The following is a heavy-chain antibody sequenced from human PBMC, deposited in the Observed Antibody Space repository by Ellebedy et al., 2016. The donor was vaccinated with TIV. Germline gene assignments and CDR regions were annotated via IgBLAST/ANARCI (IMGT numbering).Heavy chain of an antibody. Sequence: ASVKVSCKASGYTFTNYYMHWVQQAPGQGLEWMGIINPSGGSTSYAQKFQGRVTMTRDTSTSTVYMDLSSLRSEDTAVYYCATTDRGYSFPYVGALDIWGQGTMVTVSA. J-gene: IGHJ3*02. CDR1: GYTFTNYY. CDR2: INPSGGST. CDR3: ATTDRGYSFPYVGALDI. D-gene: IGHD5-18*01. V-gene: IGHV1-46*01.